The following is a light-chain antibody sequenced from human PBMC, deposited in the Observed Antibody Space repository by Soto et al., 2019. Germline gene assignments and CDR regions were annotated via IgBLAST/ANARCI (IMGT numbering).Light chain of an antibody. CDR3: QQYNNWPLT. J-gene: IGKJ1*01. CDR2: GAS. CDR1: QSVDSN. Sequence: EIMMTQSPATLSVSPGERATLSCRASQSVDSNLAWYQLKPGQAPRLLVYGASIRATGIPVRFSGNGSGTEFTLTISSLQSEDFAVYYCQQYNNWPLTFGQGTKVEVK. V-gene: IGKV3-15*01.